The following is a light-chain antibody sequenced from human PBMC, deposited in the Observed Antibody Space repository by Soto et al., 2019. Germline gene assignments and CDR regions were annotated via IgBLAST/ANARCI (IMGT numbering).Light chain of an antibody. CDR3: QQYNSYSPT. CDR1: QSISSW. Sequence: QMTQSPSTLSASVGDRVTIPCRASQSISSWLAWYQQKPGKAPKLLIYDASSLESGVPSRFSGSGSGTEFTLTISSLQPDDFATYYCQQYNSYSPTFGQGSKVDI. J-gene: IGKJ1*01. V-gene: IGKV1-5*01. CDR2: DAS.